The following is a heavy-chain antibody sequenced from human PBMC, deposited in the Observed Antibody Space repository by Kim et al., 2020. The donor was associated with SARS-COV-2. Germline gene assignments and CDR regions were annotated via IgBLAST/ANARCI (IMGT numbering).Heavy chain of an antibody. CDR2: INHCGST. V-gene: IGHV4-34*01. Sequence: SETLSLTCAVYGGSFSGYYWSWIRQPPGKGLEWIGEINHCGSTNYNPSLKSRATISVDTSKNQFSLKLSTVTAADTAVYYCARGARTVIAAADPWGQGTLFTVSS. D-gene: IGHD6-6*01. J-gene: IGHJ5*02. CDR1: GGSFSGYY. CDR3: ARGARTVIAAADP.